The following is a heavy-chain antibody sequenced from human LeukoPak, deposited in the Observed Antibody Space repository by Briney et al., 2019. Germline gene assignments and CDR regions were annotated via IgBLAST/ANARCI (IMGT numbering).Heavy chain of an antibody. J-gene: IGHJ6*03. CDR1: GFTFSSYW. Sequence: GGSLRLSCAASGFTFSSYWMHWVRQAPGKGLVWVSRINNDGSSTSYADSVQGRFTISKDNAKNTLYLQMNSLRAEDTALYYCARVARGDYYYYYMDVWGKGTTVTVSS. CDR3: ARVARGDYYYYYMDV. CDR2: INNDGSST. D-gene: IGHD3-10*01. V-gene: IGHV3-74*01.